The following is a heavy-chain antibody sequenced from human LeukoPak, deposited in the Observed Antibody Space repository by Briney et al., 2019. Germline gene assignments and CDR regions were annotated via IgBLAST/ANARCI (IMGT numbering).Heavy chain of an antibody. CDR2: IWYDGSNK. D-gene: IGHD3-10*01. CDR1: GFTFSSYG. V-gene: IGHV3-33*01. CDR3: ARGGPEWGSGSYYDY. J-gene: IGHJ4*02. Sequence: GGSLRLSCAASGFTFSSYGMHWVRQAPGKGLEWVAVIWYDGSNKYYADSVKGRFTISRDNSKNTLYLQMNSLRAEDTAVYYCARGGPEWGSGSYYDYWGQGTLVTVSS.